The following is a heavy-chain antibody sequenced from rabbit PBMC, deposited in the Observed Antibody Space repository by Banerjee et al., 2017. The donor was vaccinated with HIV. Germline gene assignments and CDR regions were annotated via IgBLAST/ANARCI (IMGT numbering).Heavy chain of an antibody. Sequence: QEQLEESGGDLVKPGASLTLTCKASGIDFSSYYYMCWVRQAPGKGLEWIACIDPDYGGTYYANWAKGRFTISRTSSTTVTLQMTSLTGADTATYFCAREDGGDDYYPYFALWGPGTLVTVS. CDR2: IDPDYGGT. D-gene: IGHD1-1*01. J-gene: IGHJ4*01. V-gene: IGHV1S45*01. CDR3: AREDGGDDYYPYFAL. CDR1: GIDFSSYYY.